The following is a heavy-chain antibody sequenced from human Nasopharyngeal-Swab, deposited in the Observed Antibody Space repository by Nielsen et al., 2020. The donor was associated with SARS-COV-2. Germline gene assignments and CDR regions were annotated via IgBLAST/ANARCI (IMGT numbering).Heavy chain of an antibody. CDR1: GYTFTNSP. CDR2: INTGNGYT. V-gene: IGHV1-3*04. D-gene: IGHD6-6*01. J-gene: IGHJ4*02. CDR3: AREGLYGSSSDVDY. Sequence: ASVKVSCKTCGYTFTNSPIHWVRQAPGQRLEWVGWINTGNGYTQYSQKFQGRVTITRDTSASTAYMELSSLTSEDTAVYYCAREGLYGSSSDVDYWGQGTLVTVSS.